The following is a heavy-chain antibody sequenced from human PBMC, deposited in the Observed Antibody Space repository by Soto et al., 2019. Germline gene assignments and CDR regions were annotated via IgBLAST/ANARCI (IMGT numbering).Heavy chain of an antibody. Sequence: GGSLRLSCAASGFTFSSYSMNWVRQAPGKGLEWVSYISSSSSTIYYADSVKGRFTISRDNAKNSLYLQMNSLRAEDTAVYYCARVGTGGGDAFDIWGQGTMVTVSS. CDR1: GFTFSSYS. CDR3: ARVGTGGGDAFDI. J-gene: IGHJ3*02. CDR2: ISSSSSTI. V-gene: IGHV3-48*04.